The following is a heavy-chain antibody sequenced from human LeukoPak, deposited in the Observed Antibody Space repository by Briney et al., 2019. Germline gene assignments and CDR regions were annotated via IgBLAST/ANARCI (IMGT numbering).Heavy chain of an antibody. CDR3: AKELDYATYGYYVDY. D-gene: IGHD4-17*01. CDR1: GFTLSSYA. V-gene: IGHV3-23*01. Sequence: PGGSLSLSCTPSGFTLSSYAMDGVRQAPRKGLAWVSGICVGVTFPYYADSVKCRFTIFRDDSRNTLYLQMNSLSADDTAVYYCAKELDYATYGYYVDYWGQGTLVTVSS. J-gene: IGHJ4*02. CDR2: ICVGVTFP.